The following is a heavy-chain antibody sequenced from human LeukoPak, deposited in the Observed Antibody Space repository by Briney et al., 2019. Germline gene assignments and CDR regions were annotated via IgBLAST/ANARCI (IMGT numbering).Heavy chain of an antibody. CDR2: ISSSGSYI. D-gene: IGHD4-17*01. V-gene: IGHV3-21*05. CDR3: ARESVQAFDI. Sequence: GGSLRLSCAASGFTFSSYEMNWVRQAPGKGLEWVSYISSSGSYIYYADSVRGRFTISRDNAKNSLYLQMNSLRAEDTAVYYCARESVQAFDIWGQGTMVTVSS. J-gene: IGHJ3*02. CDR1: GFTFSSYE.